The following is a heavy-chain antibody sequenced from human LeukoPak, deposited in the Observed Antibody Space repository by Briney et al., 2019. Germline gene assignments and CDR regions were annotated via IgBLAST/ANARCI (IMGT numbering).Heavy chain of an antibody. CDR3: ARSGRGIRRASWGYFDY. CDR1: GGSISSYY. CDR2: IYYSGST. J-gene: IGHJ4*02. D-gene: IGHD3-10*01. Sequence: PSETLSLTCTVSGGSISSYYWSWIRQPPGKGLEWIGYIYYSGSTNYNPSLKSRVTISVDTSKNQFSLKLSSVTAADTAVYYCARSGRGIRRASWGYFDYWGQGTLVTVSS. V-gene: IGHV4-59*01.